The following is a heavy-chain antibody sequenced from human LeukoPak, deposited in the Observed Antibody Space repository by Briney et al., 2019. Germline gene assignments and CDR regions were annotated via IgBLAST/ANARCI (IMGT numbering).Heavy chain of an antibody. CDR3: ARGGYCSGGSCYRIDY. CDR1: GGTFSNYA. CDR2: ITPIFGTA. D-gene: IGHD2-15*01. J-gene: IGHJ4*02. Sequence: ASVKVSCKASGGTFSNYAISWVRQAPGQGLEWMGGITPIFGTANYAQKFQGRVTITADESTSTAYMELSSLRSEDTAVYYCARGGYCSGGSCYRIDYWGQGTLVTVSS. V-gene: IGHV1-69*01.